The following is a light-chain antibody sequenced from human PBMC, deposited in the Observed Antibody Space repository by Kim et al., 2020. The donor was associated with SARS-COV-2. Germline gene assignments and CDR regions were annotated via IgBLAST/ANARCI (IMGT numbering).Light chain of an antibody. V-gene: IGKV3-15*01. Sequence: VLTQSPATLSVSPGERATLSCRASQSVSSNLAWYQQKPGQAPRLLIYGASTRATGIPARFSGSGSGTEFTLTISSLQSEDFAVYYCQQYNNWPPGTFGQGTKLEI. CDR1: QSVSSN. J-gene: IGKJ2*02. CDR2: GAS. CDR3: QQYNNWPPGT.